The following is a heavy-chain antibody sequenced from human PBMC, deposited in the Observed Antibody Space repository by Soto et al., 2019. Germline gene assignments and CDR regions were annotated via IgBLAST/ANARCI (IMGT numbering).Heavy chain of an antibody. Sequence: ASVKVSCKVSGYTLTELSMHWVRQAPGKGLEWMGGFDPEDGETIYAQKFQGRVTMTEDTSTDTAYMELSSLRSEDTAVYYCATGNTYYYDSSGRRYFDYWGQGTLVTVSS. V-gene: IGHV1-24*01. CDR2: FDPEDGET. D-gene: IGHD3-22*01. CDR3: ATGNTYYYDSSGRRYFDY. CDR1: GYTLTELS. J-gene: IGHJ4*02.